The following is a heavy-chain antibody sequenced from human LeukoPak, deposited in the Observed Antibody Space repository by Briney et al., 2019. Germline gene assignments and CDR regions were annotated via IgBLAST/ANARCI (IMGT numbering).Heavy chain of an antibody. J-gene: IGHJ5*02. V-gene: IGHV1-8*01. D-gene: IGHD5-24*01. CDR3: VRRNYGSPRWFDP. CDR1: RYTFTSYD. Sequence: ASMKVSCKASRYTFTSYDISWVRQATGQGLEWMGWMNPNSGNTGYAQKFQGRVTMTRNTSISTAYMELSSLRSEDTAVYYCVRRNYGSPRWFDPWGQGTLVTVSS. CDR2: MNPNSGNT.